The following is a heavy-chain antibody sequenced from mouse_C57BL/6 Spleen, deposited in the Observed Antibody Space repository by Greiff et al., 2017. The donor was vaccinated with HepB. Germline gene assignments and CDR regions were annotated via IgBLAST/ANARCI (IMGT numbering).Heavy chain of an antibody. D-gene: IGHD2-5*01. CDR3: ARGHYSNFAWFAY. CDR1: GYTFTSYW. J-gene: IGHJ3*01. V-gene: IGHV1-50*01. Sequence: QVHVKQPGAELVKPGASVKLSCKASGYTFTSYWMQWVKQRPGQGLEWIGEIDPSDSYTNYNQKFKGKATLTVDTSSSTAYMQLSSLTSEDSAVYYCARGHYSNFAWFAYWGQGTLVTVSA. CDR2: IDPSDSYT.